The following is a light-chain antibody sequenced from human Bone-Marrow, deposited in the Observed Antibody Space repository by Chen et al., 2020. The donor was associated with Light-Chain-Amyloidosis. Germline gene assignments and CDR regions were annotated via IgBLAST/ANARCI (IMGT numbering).Light chain of an antibody. Sequence: VLTQSPGTLSLSPGERATLSCRVSQSVSSTHLAWYQQKPGQAPRLLIYGASTRATGIPDRFSGTGSATDFTLTISRVEPEDFAMYYCQHYGDSLFTFGPGTKVDIE. CDR2: GAS. J-gene: IGKJ3*01. CDR3: QHYGDSLFT. CDR1: QSVSSTH. V-gene: IGKV3-20*01.